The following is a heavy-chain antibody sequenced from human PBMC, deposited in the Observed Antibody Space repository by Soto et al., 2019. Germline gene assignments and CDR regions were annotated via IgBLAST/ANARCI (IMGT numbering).Heavy chain of an antibody. CDR2: VIPMVGMS. CDR1: GGTSNFYS. D-gene: IGHD3-10*01. Sequence: QVQLVQSGAEVKKPGSSVKVSCTASGGTSNFYSISWVRQAPGQGLEWVGRVIPMVGMSEYAQKFQGRVTITADKSTSTAYMNLRSLRSEDTAVYYCATNYGSGSAHFDYWGQGTLVTVSS. V-gene: IGHV1-69*02. CDR3: ATNYGSGSAHFDY. J-gene: IGHJ4*02.